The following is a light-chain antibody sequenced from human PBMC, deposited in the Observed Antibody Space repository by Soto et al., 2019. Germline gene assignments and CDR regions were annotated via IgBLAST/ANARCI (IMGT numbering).Light chain of an antibody. V-gene: IGKV3-15*01. J-gene: IGKJ1*01. CDR2: GAS. CDR3: HQYNKWPRT. Sequence: EIVMTPSPATLSVSPGERATLSCRASQSVTSNFGWYQQKPGQAPRLLIHGASTRATGVPARFSGSGSGTEFTLTISSLQSEDFAVYFCHQYNKWPRTFGRGTKVDIK. CDR1: QSVTSN.